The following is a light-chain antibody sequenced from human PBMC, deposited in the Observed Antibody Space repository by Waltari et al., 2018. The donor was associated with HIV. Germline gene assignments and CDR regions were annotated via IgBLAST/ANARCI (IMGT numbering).Light chain of an antibody. J-gene: IGKJ2*01. CDR2: GAS. Sequence: IVMTQSPATLSLSPGERAILSRRASQSVASSLAWYQQKPGQAPRLRIYGASTRAAGIPGRFSGSGSGTEFTLTISSLQSEDSAIYFCHQYNSWPPRYTFGQGTKLEI. CDR1: QSVASS. CDR3: HQYNSWPPRYT. V-gene: IGKV3-15*01.